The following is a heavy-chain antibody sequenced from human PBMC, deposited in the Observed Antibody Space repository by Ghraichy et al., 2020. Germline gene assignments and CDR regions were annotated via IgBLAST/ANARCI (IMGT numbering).Heavy chain of an antibody. CDR3: ARDTSRPGYGDLGY. CDR2: ISYDGSNK. Sequence: GGSLRLSCAASGFTFSSYAMHWVRQAPGKGLEWVAVISYDGSNKYYADSVKGRFTISRDNSKNTLYLQMNSLRAEDTAVYYCARDTSRPGYGDLGYWGQGTLVTVSS. D-gene: IGHD4-17*01. V-gene: IGHV3-30-3*01. CDR1: GFTFSSYA. J-gene: IGHJ4*02.